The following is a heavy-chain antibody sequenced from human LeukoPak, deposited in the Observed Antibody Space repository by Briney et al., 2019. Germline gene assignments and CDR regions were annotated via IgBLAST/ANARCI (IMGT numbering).Heavy chain of an antibody. D-gene: IGHD4-17*01. CDR3: AINDYGDYVSAFDI. J-gene: IGHJ3*02. CDR1: GFTFSSYA. V-gene: IGHV3-23*01. Sequence: GGSLRLSCAASGFTFSSYAMNWVRQAPGKGLEWVSTISGSGDNTYHAGSVKGRFTISRDNSKNTLYLQMNSLRAEDTAVYYCAINDYGDYVSAFDIWGQGTMVTVSS. CDR2: ISGSGDNT.